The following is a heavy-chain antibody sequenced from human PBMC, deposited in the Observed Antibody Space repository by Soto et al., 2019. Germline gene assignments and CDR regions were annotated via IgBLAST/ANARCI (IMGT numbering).Heavy chain of an antibody. D-gene: IGHD3-3*01. J-gene: IGHJ5*02. V-gene: IGHV1-2*02. CDR2: INPNSGAT. Sequence: QVQLAQSGPEVKKPGASVKVSCKAFGYTFTGYFMHWVRQAPGQGLEWLGWINPNSGATKYAQKFQGRVTLTRDTSLNTAYMEMRMLRSADTSVYYCARGGGTILAPLPWGQGTLVTVSS. CDR3: ARGGGTILAPLP. CDR1: GYTFTGYF.